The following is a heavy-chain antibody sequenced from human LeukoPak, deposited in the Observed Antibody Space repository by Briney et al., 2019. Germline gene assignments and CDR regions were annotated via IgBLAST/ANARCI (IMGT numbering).Heavy chain of an antibody. D-gene: IGHD3-22*01. CDR2: IKQDGSEK. J-gene: IGHJ3*02. V-gene: IGHV3-7*01. Sequence: PGGSLRLSCAASGFTFSSYWMSWVRQAPGKGLEWVANIKQDGSEKYYVDSVKGRFTISRDNAKNSLYLQMNSLRAEDTAVYYCARESDSSGSESAFDIWGQGTMVTVSS. CDR1: GFTFSSYW. CDR3: ARESDSSGSESAFDI.